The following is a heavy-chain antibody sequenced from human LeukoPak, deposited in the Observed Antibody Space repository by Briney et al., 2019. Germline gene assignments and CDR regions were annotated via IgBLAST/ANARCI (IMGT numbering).Heavy chain of an antibody. CDR2: IYYSGST. V-gene: IGHV4-59*03. D-gene: IGHD3-22*01. CDR1: GGSISGYY. CDR3: ARRRADRSYYFDY. Sequence: SETLSLTCTVSGGSISGYYWSWIRQPPGKGLEWIGYIYYSGSTDYNPSLKSRVTISVDTSKNQFSLRLTSVTAADAAVYYCARRRADRSYYFDYWGQGTLVTVSS. J-gene: IGHJ4*02.